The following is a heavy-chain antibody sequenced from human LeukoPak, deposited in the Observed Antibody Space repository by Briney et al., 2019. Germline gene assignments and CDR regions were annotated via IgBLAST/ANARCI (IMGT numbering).Heavy chain of an antibody. D-gene: IGHD3-10*01. J-gene: IGHJ4*02. CDR2: IYYSGST. CDR1: GGSISSGDYY. V-gene: IGHV4-30-4*01. CDR3: ARDRPLFTMVRGVGARYYFDY. Sequence: SETLSLTCTVSGGSISSGDYYWSWIRQPPGKGLEWIGYIYYSGSTYYNPSLKSRVTISVDTSKNQFSLKLSSVTAADTAVYYCARDRPLFTMVRGVGARYYFDYWGQGTLVTVSS.